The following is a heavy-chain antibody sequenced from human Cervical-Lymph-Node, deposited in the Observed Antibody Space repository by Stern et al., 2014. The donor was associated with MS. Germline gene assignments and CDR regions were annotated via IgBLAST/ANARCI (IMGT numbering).Heavy chain of an antibody. CDR2: ISSRSSYI. J-gene: IGHJ4*02. CDR3: ARENMVPYFDY. Sequence: VQLVESGGGLVKPGGSLRLSCAASGFTFSSYSMNWVRQAPGKGLEWVSSISSRSSYIYYADSVKGRFTISRDNAKNSLYLQMNSLRAEDTAVYYCARENMVPYFDYWGQGTLVTVSS. CDR1: GFTFSSYS. D-gene: IGHD2-8*01. V-gene: IGHV3-21*01.